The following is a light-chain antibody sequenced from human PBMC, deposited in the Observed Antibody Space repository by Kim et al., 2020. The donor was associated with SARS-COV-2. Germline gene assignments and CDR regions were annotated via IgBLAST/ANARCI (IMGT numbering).Light chain of an antibody. CDR2: GKN. V-gene: IGLV3-19*01. Sequence: SSELTQDPAVSVALGQTVRITCQGDSLRSYYASWYQQKPGQAPVLVIYGKNNRPSGIPDRFSGSSSGNTASLTITGAQAEDEADYYCNSRDSSGNQWVFGGGTQLTVL. CDR3: NSRDSSGNQWV. J-gene: IGLJ3*02. CDR1: SLRSYY.